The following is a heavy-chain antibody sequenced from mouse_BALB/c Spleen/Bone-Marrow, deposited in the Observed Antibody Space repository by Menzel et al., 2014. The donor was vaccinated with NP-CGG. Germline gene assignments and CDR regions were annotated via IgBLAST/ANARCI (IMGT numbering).Heavy chain of an antibody. Sequence: LVKTGASVKISCKASDYSFTDYYMHWVKQTHGKSLEWIGYISCYNGVTSYNQKFKGKATFTVDTSSSTAYMQFSSLTSEDSAVYYCARSEGIYYYGSSYALGYWGQGTSVTVSS. V-gene: IGHV1S34*01. CDR3: ARSEGIYYYGSSYALGY. J-gene: IGHJ4*01. CDR2: ISCYNGVT. CDR1: DYSFTDYY. D-gene: IGHD1-1*01.